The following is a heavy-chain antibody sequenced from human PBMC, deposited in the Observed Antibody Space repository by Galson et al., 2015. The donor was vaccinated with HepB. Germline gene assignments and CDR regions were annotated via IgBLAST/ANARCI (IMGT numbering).Heavy chain of an antibody. V-gene: IGHV3-74*01. CDR3: ARGAQWLLLSY. D-gene: IGHD3-22*01. J-gene: IGHJ4*02. CDR2: INSDGSST. CDR1: GFTFSSYW. Sequence: SLRLSCAASGFTFSSYWMHWVRQAPGKGLVWVSRINSDGSSTSYADSVKGRFTISRDNTKNTLYLQMNSLRAEDTAVYYCARGAQWLLLSYWGQGTLVTVSS.